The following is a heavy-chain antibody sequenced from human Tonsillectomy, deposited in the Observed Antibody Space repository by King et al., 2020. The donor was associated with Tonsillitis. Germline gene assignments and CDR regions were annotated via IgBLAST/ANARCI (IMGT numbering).Heavy chain of an antibody. CDR2: IKQDGSEK. CDR1: GFTFSSYW. J-gene: IGHJ4*02. Sequence: VQLVESGGGLVQPGGSLRLSCAASGFTFSSYWMSWVRQAPGKGLEWVANIKQDGSEKYYVDSVKGRFTISRDNPKNSLFLQMNSLRAEDTAVYYCPRDPSSTWLNYWGQGTLVTVSS. CDR3: PRDPSSTWLNY. V-gene: IGHV3-7*03. D-gene: IGHD6-13*01.